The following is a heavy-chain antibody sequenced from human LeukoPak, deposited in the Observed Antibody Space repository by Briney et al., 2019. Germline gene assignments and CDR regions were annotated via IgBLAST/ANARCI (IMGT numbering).Heavy chain of an antibody. J-gene: IGHJ4*02. CDR1: GGSISSYY. D-gene: IGHD5-18*01. CDR3: ARGGHSYGSYDY. V-gene: IGHV4-59*01. Sequence: SETLSLTCTVSGGSISSYYWSWIRQPPGKGLEWIGYIYYSGSTNYNPSLKSRVTISVDTSKNQFSLKLSSVTAADTAVYYCARGGHSYGSYDYWGQGTLVTVSS. CDR2: IYYSGST.